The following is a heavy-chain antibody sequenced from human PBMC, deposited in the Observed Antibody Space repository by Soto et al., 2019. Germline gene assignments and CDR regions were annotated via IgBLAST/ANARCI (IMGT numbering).Heavy chain of an antibody. CDR2: ISSNGGST. CDR1: GFTFSSYA. D-gene: IGHD2-15*01. J-gene: IGHJ4*02. V-gene: IGHV3-64*01. Sequence: PGGSLRLSCAASGFTFSSYAMHWVRQAPGKGLEYVSAISSNGGSTYYANSVKGRFTISRDNSKNTLYLQMGSLRAEDMAVYYCARQSYSCYSPDYWGQGTLVTVSS. CDR3: ARQSYSCYSPDY.